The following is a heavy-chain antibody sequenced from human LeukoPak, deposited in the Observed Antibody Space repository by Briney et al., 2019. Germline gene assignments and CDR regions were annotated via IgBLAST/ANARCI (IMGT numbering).Heavy chain of an antibody. J-gene: IGHJ5*02. CDR1: GGTFSSYA. CDR3: ARNYYYDSSGYYYNWFDP. Sequence: ASVKVSCKASGGTFSSYAMHWVRQAPGQRLEWMGWINAGNGNTKYSQKFQGRVTITRDTSASTAYMELSSLRSEDTAVYYCARNYYYDSSGYYYNWFDPWGQGTLVTVSS. V-gene: IGHV1-3*01. D-gene: IGHD3-22*01. CDR2: INAGNGNT.